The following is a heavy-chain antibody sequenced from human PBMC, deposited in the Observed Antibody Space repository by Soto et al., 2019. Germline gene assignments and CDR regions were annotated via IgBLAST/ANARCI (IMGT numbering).Heavy chain of an antibody. J-gene: IGHJ5*02. CDR1: GGSFSGYY. CDR3: ARGGCSSTSCYRRKNWFDP. CDR2: INHSGST. Sequence: SETLSLTCAVYGGSFSGYYWSWIRQPPGKGLEWIGEINHSGSTNYNPSLKSRVTISVDTSKNQFSLKLSSVTAADTAVYYCARGGCSSTSCYRRKNWFDPWGQGTLVTVSS. V-gene: IGHV4-34*01. D-gene: IGHD2-2*02.